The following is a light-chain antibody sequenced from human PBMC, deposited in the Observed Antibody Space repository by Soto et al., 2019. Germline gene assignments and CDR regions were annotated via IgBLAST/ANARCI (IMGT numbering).Light chain of an antibody. CDR2: DAS. CDR3: QQYTNWRT. J-gene: IGKJ1*01. CDR1: QSVSSGY. V-gene: IGKV3-15*01. Sequence: EIVLTQSPGTLSLSPGERATLSCRASQSVSSGYLAWYQQKPGQAPRLLIYDASTRATDIPARFSGSGSGTEFTLTISSLQSEDFAVYYCQQYTNWRTFGQGTKVDIK.